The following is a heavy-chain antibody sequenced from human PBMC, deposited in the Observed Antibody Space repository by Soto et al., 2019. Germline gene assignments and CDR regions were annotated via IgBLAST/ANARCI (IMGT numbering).Heavy chain of an antibody. CDR3: ARDQGSINGNLSGGYYYGMDV. Sequence: GASVKVSCKASGYSFTGYYMHWVRQAPGQGLEWMGWINANSGNTNYAQSFQGWVTMTRDTSISTAYMELSRLRSDDTAVYYCARDQGSINGNLSGGYYYGMDVWGQGTTVTAP. V-gene: IGHV1-2*04. CDR1: GYSFTGYY. J-gene: IGHJ6*02. D-gene: IGHD1-20*01. CDR2: INANSGNT.